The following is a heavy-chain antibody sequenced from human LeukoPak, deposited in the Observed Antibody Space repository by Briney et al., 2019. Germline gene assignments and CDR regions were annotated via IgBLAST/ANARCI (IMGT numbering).Heavy chain of an antibody. CDR2: VHLDGRT. D-gene: IGHD3-3*01. Sequence: SETLSLTCGVSGGSVTSTNWWTWVRQPPGKGLERIGEVHLDGRTNYNPSLKSRLTMSVDLSENHVSLKLTSVTAADTAVYYCAREGGFYRPLDYSGQGTLVTVSS. CDR3: AREGGFYRPLDY. J-gene: IGHJ4*02. CDR1: GGSVTSTNW. V-gene: IGHV4-4*02.